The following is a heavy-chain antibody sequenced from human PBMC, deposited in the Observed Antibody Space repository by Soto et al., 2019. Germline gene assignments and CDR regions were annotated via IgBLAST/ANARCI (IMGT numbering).Heavy chain of an antibody. CDR3: ARNAIFGVVNNWFDP. Sequence: PSETLSLTCTVSGGSISSGGYYWSWIRQHPGKGLEWIGYIYYSGSTYYNPSLKSRVTISVDTSKNQFSLKLSSVTAADTAVYYCARNAIFGVVNNWFDPWGQGTLVTVSS. J-gene: IGHJ5*02. CDR1: GGSISSGGYY. CDR2: IYYSGST. V-gene: IGHV4-31*03. D-gene: IGHD3-3*01.